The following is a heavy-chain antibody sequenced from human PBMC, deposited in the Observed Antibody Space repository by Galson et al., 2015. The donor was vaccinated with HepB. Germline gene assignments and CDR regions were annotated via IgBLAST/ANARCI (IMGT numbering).Heavy chain of an antibody. Sequence: SVKVSCKASGFSFSHYATNWVRQAPGQGLEWMGCISIYHGNTKYAQKFQDRVTMTTDTPANTAYMELKSLRADGAAVYYCARTLRGVAVAGAHDLWGRGTLVTVSA. CDR1: GFSFSHYA. J-gene: IGHJ5*02. V-gene: IGHV1-18*04. CDR3: ARTLRGVAVAGAHDL. CDR2: ISIYHGNT. D-gene: IGHD6-19*01.